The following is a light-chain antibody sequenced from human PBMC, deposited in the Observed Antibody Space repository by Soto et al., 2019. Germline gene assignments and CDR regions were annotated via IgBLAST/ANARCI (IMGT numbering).Light chain of an antibody. J-gene: IGLJ1*01. Sequence: QSVLTQPPSPSGTPGQRVTISCSGSSSNIGSNTVNWYQQLPGTAPKLLIYSSNQRPSGVPDRFSGSKSGTSASLAISGLQSEDEADYYCAAWDDSLSGYVFGTGTKLTVL. CDR2: SSN. CDR3: AAWDDSLSGYV. CDR1: SSNIGSNT. V-gene: IGLV1-44*01.